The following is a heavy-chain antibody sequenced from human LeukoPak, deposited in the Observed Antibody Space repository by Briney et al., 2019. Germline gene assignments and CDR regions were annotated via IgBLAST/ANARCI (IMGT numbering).Heavy chain of an antibody. Sequence: GGSLRLSCAASGFTFCSYGMNWGCQAPGKGRGWVSHISRSGSTIYYADSVKGRFTISRDNAKNSLYLQMNSLRAEDTAVYYCARGYYDFWSGYYTYYFDYWGQGTLVTVSS. V-gene: IGHV3-48*03. J-gene: IGHJ4*02. CDR1: GFTFCSYG. CDR3: ARGYYDFWSGYYTYYFDY. CDR2: ISRSGSTI. D-gene: IGHD3-3*01.